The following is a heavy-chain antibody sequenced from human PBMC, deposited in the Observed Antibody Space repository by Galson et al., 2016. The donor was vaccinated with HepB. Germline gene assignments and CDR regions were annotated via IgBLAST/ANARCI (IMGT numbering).Heavy chain of an antibody. CDR2: IGSAGDT. D-gene: IGHD3-16*01. CDR1: GFTFSSYD. J-gene: IGHJ6*02. CDR3: GRDRGVRGDYGMDV. V-gene: IGHV3-13*01. Sequence: SLRLSCAASGFTFSSYDMHWVRQATGKGLEWVSAIGSAGDTYYPGSVKGRFTISRENAKNSLYLQMNSLRAGDTAVYYCGRDRGVRGDYGMDVWGQGTTVTVSS.